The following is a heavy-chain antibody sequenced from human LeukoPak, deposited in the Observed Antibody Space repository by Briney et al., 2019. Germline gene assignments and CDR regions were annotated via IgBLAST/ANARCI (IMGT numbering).Heavy chain of an antibody. Sequence: GASVKISCKVSGYTFTDYYMHWVQQAPGKGLERMGLVDPEDGETIYAEKFQGRVTITADTSTDTAYMELSSLRSEDTAVYYCARDDSGYSYALNWFDPWGQGTLVTVSS. J-gene: IGHJ5*02. CDR3: ARDDSGYSYALNWFDP. V-gene: IGHV1-69-2*01. D-gene: IGHD5-18*01. CDR2: VDPEDGET. CDR1: GYTFTDYY.